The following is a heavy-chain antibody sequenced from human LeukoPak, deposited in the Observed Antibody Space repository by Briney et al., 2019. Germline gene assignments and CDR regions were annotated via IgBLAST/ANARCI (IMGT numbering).Heavy chain of an antibody. CDR3: ARRSTFENFFDY. CDR2: INHSGST. CDR1: GGSFSGYY. J-gene: IGHJ4*02. V-gene: IGHV4-34*01. Sequence: SETLSLTCAVYGGSFSGYYWSWIRQPPGKGLEWIGEINHSGSTNYNPSLKSRVTMSVDTSNRQLSLKLSSLTAADSAVYYCARRSTFENFFDYWGQGTPVTVSS. D-gene: IGHD3-10*01.